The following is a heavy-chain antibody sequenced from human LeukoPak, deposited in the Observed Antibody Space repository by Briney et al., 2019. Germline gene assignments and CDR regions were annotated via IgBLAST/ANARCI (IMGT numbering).Heavy chain of an antibody. J-gene: IGHJ5*02. CDR1: GGSISSCY. D-gene: IGHD2-2*01. Sequence: PSETLSLTCTVSGGSISSCYWSWIRQPPGKGLEWIGYVYYSGISNYNPSLKSRVTISVDTSKNHFSLKLNSVTAADTAVYYCARDLGFCSSTSCYPWFDPWGQGTLVIVSS. CDR2: VYYSGIS. CDR3: ARDLGFCSSTSCYPWFDP. V-gene: IGHV4-59*01.